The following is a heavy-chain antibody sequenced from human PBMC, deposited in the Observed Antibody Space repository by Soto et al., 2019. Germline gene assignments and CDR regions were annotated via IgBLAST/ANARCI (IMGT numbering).Heavy chain of an antibody. CDR3: ASSPHKDSRPDY. D-gene: IGHD3-22*01. Sequence: LRLSCAASGFTFSSYWMSWVRQAPGRGLEWMANIEYDGSEKYYVDSVKGRLTISRDNAKNSLYLQMNSLRAEDTAVYYCASSPHKDSRPDYWGQGTLVTVSS. V-gene: IGHV3-7*03. CDR1: GFTFSSYW. CDR2: IEYDGSEK. J-gene: IGHJ4*02.